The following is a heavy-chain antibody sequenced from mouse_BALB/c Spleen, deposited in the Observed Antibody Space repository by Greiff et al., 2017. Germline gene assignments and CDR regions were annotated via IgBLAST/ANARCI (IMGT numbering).Heavy chain of an antibody. CDR1: GYTFTSYV. CDR2: INPYNDGT. D-gene: IGHD1-2*01. J-gene: IGHJ4*01. V-gene: IGHV1-14*01. CDR3: ASGVYDGPYYYAMDY. Sequence: VHVKQSGPELVKPGASVKMSCKASGYTFTSYVMHWVKQKPGQGLEWIGYINPYNDGTKYNEKFKGKATLTSDKSSSTAYMELSSLTSEDSAVYYCASGVYDGPYYYAMDYWGQGTSVTCSS.